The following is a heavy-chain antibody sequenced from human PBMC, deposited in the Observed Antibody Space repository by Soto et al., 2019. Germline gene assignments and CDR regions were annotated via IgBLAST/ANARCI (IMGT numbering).Heavy chain of an antibody. CDR1: GYTFTSYA. J-gene: IGHJ4*02. Sequence: ASVKVSCKASGYTFTSYAMNWVRQAPGQGLEWMGWINTNTGNPTYAQGFTGRFVFSLDTSVSTAYLQISSLKAEDTAVYYCARSASGAPEGANMIHFDYWGQGTLVTVSS. V-gene: IGHV7-4-1*02. CDR2: INTNTGNP. D-gene: IGHD1-26*01. CDR3: ARSASGAPEGANMIHFDY.